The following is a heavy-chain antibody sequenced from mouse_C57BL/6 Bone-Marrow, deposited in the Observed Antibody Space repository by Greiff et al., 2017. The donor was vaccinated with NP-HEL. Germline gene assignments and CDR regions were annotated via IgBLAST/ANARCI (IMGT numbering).Heavy chain of an antibody. CDR2: IYPGSGST. CDR3: ARWGDYDDGVYYYAMDY. Sequence: QVQLQQPGAELVKPGASVKMSCKASGYTFTSYWITWVKQRPGQGLEWIGDIYPGSGSTNYNEKFKSKATLTVDTSSSTAYMQLSSLTSEDSAVYYCARWGDYDDGVYYYAMDYWGQGTSVTVSS. J-gene: IGHJ4*01. V-gene: IGHV1-55*01. D-gene: IGHD2-4*01. CDR1: GYTFTSYW.